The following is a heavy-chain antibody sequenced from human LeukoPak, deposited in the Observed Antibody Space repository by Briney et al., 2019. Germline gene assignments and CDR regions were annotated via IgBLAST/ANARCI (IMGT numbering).Heavy chain of an antibody. CDR1: GGTFSSYA. V-gene: IGHV1-69*04. CDR2: IIPILGIA. CDR3: ARGPQGGSCYDY. D-gene: IGHD2-15*01. J-gene: IGHJ4*02. Sequence: SVKVSCKASGGTFSSYAISWVRQAPGQGLEWMGRIIPILGIANYAQKFQGRVTITADKSTSTAYMELSSLRSEDTAVYYCARGPQGGSCYDYWGQGTLVTVSS.